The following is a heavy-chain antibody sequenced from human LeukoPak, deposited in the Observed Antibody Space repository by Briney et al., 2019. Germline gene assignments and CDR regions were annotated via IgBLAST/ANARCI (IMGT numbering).Heavy chain of an antibody. CDR1: GFSFSSYD. J-gene: IGHJ6*03. Sequence: GGSLRLSCLASGFSFSSYDIHWVRQAPGKGLEWIAVISTDGITKFYTDSVKGRFTISRDNSKNTLYLQMNSLRAEDTAVYYCARDMLLGRPDYMDVWGKGTTATVPS. CDR2: ISTDGITK. V-gene: IGHV3-30*04. CDR3: ARDMLLGRPDYMDV. D-gene: IGHD3-16*01.